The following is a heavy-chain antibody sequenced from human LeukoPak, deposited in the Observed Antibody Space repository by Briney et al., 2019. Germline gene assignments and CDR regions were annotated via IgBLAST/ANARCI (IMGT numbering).Heavy chain of an antibody. CDR3: ARDRAAADP. CDR2: IYTDDRT. D-gene: IGHD6-13*01. J-gene: IGHJ5*02. CDR1: GFTFSSYD. Sequence: GGSLRLSCAASGFTFSSYDMTWVRQAPGRGLEWVSDIYTDDRTYYADSVKGRFTISRDDSKNMLFLQMDSLRVEDTAVYYCARDRAAADPWGQGTLVTVSS. V-gene: IGHV3-53*01.